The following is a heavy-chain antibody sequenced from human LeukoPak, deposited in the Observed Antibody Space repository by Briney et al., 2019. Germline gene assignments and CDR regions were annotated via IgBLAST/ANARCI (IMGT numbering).Heavy chain of an antibody. CDR1: GFTVSSNY. CDR2: FYRGGST. Sequence: GGSLRLSCAASGFTVSSNYMSWVRQAPGKGLEWVSIFYRGGSTYYADSVKGRFTVSRDNSKNILYLQMNSLRAEDTAVYYCARAGRKSRGVDLVRKKGTGYYYYMDVWGKGTTVTVSS. CDR3: ARAGRKSRGVDLVRKKGTGYYYYMDV. V-gene: IGHV3-66*01. J-gene: IGHJ6*03. D-gene: IGHD3-10*02.